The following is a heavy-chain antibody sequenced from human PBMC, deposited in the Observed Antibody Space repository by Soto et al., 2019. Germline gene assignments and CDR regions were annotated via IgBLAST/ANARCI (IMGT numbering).Heavy chain of an antibody. V-gene: IGHV3-30-3*01. J-gene: IGHJ4*02. D-gene: IGHD3-10*01. CDR1: GFTFSSYA. CDR3: ARTPTSYYGSGSYYGGDYYFDY. CDR2: ISYDGSNK. Sequence: HPGGSLRLSCAASGFTFSSYAMHWVRQAPGKGLEWVAVISYDGSNKYYADSVKGRFTISRDNSKNTLYLQMNSLRAEDTAVYYCARTPTSYYGSGSYYGGDYYFDYWGQGTLVTVSS.